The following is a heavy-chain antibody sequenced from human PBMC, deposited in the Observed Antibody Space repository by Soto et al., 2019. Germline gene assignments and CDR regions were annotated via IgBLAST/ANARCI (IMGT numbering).Heavy chain of an antibody. J-gene: IGHJ4*02. CDR1: GDSVSSNSAA. D-gene: IGHD6-13*01. CDR3: ARGSQFQVLVYYFDY. Sequence: QSPTLSLTCAISGDSVSSNSAAWNWIRQSPSRGLEWLGRTYYRSKWYNDYAVSVKSRITINPDTSKNQFSLQLNSVTPEDTAVYYCARGSQFQVLVYYFDYWGQGTLVTVSS. CDR2: TYYRSKWYN. V-gene: IGHV6-1*01.